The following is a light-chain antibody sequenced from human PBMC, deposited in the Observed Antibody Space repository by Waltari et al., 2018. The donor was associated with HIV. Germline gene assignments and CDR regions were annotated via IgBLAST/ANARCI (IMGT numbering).Light chain of an antibody. CDR3: CSYAGSSTLYV. CDR1: SSYVGRYNL. V-gene: IGLV2-23*02. J-gene: IGLJ1*01. Sequence: QSALTQPASVSGSPGQSITISCTGTSSYVGRYNLVSWYQQHPGKAPQLMIYEVSKRPSGVSNRFSGSKSGNTASLTISGLQAEDEADYYCCSYAGSSTLYVFGTGTTVTVL. CDR2: EVS.